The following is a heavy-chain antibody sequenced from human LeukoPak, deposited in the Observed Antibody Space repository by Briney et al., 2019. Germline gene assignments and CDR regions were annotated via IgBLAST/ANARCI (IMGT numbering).Heavy chain of an antibody. CDR2: IYHSGST. CDR1: GGSISSYY. D-gene: IGHD3-10*01. J-gene: IGHJ4*02. CDR3: ARDTYGSGSYSIDY. V-gene: IGHV4-59*01. Sequence: SETLSLTCTVSGGSISSYYWGWIRQPPGKGLEWIGYIYHSGSTNYNPSLKSRVTISVDTSKNQFSLKLSSVTAADTAVYYCARDTYGSGSYSIDYWGQGTLVTVSS.